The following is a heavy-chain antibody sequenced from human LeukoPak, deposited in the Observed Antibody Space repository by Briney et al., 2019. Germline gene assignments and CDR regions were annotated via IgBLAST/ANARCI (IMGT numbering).Heavy chain of an antibody. D-gene: IGHD3-22*01. J-gene: IGHJ4*02. V-gene: IGHV4-39*07. CDR1: GGSISSSSYY. CDR2: IYYSGST. Sequence: PSETLSLTCTVSGGSISSSSYYWGWIRQPPGKGLEWIGSIYYSGSTYYNPSPKSRVTISVDTSKNQFSLKLSSVTAADTAVYYCARVGRRYYYDSSGYLLDYWGQGTLVTVSS. CDR3: ARVGRRYYYDSSGYLLDY.